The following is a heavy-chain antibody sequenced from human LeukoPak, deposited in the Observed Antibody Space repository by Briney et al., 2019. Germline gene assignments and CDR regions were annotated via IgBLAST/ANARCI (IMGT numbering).Heavy chain of an antibody. J-gene: IGHJ3*02. CDR1: GFTFSSYS. Sequence: PGGSLRLSCAASGFTFSSYSMNWVRQAPGKGLEWVSYISSSSSTIYYADSVKGRFTISRDNAKNSLYLQMNSLRDEDTAVYYCARDSSGYGSKLDAFDIWGQGTMVTVSS. V-gene: IGHV3-48*02. CDR3: ARDSSGYGSKLDAFDI. D-gene: IGHD3-22*01. CDR2: ISSSSSTI.